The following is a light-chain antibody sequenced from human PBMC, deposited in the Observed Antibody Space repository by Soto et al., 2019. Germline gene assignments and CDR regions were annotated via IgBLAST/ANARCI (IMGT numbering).Light chain of an antibody. CDR3: QQYNRYSRT. CDR2: DAS. Sequence: DIQMTQSPSTLSASVGDRVTITCRASQGISSWLAWYQQKPGKAPKVLIYDASSLKSGVPSRFSGSGSGTEFTLTISSLQPDDLATYYCQQYNRYSRTFGQGTKVEIK. J-gene: IGKJ1*01. CDR1: QGISSW. V-gene: IGKV1-5*01.